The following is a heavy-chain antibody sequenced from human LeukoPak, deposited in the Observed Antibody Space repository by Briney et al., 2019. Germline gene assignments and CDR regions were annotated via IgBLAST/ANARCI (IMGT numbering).Heavy chain of an antibody. V-gene: IGHV3-30*02. D-gene: IGHD2-2*01. J-gene: IGHJ3*02. CDR2: IRYDGSNK. Sequence: PGGSLRLSCAASGFTFSSYGMHWVRQAPGKGLEWVAFIRYDGSNKYYADSVKGRFTISRDNSKNTLYLQMNSLRAEDTAVYYCAKDIVVVPALHDAFDIWGQGTKVTVSS. CDR1: GFTFSSYG. CDR3: AKDIVVVPALHDAFDI.